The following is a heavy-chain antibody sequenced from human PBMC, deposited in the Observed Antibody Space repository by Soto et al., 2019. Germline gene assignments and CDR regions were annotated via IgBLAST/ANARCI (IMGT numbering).Heavy chain of an antibody. CDR1: GGSIRSGGYY. V-gene: IGHV4-31*03. Sequence: PSETLSLTCTVSGGSIRSGGYYWSWIRQHPGKGLEWIGYIYYSGSTYYTPSLKSRVTRSVDTSKNQFSLKLSSVTAADTAVYYCARGPSANWNYVYYYYGMDVWGQGTTVTVSS. J-gene: IGHJ6*02. CDR3: ARGPSANWNYVYYYYGMDV. CDR2: IYYSGST. D-gene: IGHD1-7*01.